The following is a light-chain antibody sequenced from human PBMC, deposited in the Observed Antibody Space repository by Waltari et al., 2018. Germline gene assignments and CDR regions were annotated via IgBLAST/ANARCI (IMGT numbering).Light chain of an antibody. Sequence: EIVMTQSPATLYLSPGDRATLSCRASQSVRSNLAWYQQKPGQAPRILIYGTSTRATGIPARFSGSGSGTEFTLTISSLQSEDFAVYYCQQYNDWRTFGQGTKVEIK. J-gene: IGKJ1*01. CDR3: QQYNDWRT. CDR2: GTS. V-gene: IGKV3-15*01. CDR1: QSVRSN.